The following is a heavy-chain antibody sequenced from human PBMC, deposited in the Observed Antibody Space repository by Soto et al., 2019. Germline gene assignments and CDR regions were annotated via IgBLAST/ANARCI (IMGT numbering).Heavy chain of an antibody. CDR1: GFTVSSNY. D-gene: IGHD6-19*01. CDR2: IYSGGST. CDR3: ASQGSRWLAFDY. J-gene: IGHJ4*02. Sequence: GGSLRLSCAASGFTVSSNYMSWVRQAPGKGLEWVSVIYSGGSTYYADSVKGRFTISRDNSKNTLYLQMNSLRAEDTAVYYCASQGSRWLAFDYSGQGTLVTVSS. V-gene: IGHV3-53*01.